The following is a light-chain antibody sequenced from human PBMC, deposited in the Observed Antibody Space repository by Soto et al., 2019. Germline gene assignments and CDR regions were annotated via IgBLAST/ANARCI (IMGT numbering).Light chain of an antibody. CDR2: GAS. J-gene: IGKJ1*01. CDR1: QSVSSSY. V-gene: IGKV3-20*01. CDR3: QQYGSSPQT. Sequence: EIVLTQSPGTLSLSPGERATPSCRAGQSVSSSYLAGYQQKPGQAPRFLIYGASSRATGIPDRFSGSGSGTDFTLTISRLEPEDFAVYYCQQYGSSPQTFGQGTKVEIK.